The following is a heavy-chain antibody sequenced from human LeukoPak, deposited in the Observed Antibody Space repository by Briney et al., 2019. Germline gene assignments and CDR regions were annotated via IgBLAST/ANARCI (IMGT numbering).Heavy chain of an antibody. J-gene: IGHJ4*02. V-gene: IGHV4-39*07. CDR2: IYYSGST. D-gene: IGHD5-24*01. CDR1: GGSISSSSYY. Sequence: SETLSLTCTVSGGSISSSSYYWGWIRQPPGKGLECIGSIYYSGSTYYNPSLKSRVTISVDTSKNQFSLKLSSVTAADTAVYYCARPQEEDGYNYNWAFDYWGQGTLVTVSS. CDR3: ARPQEEDGYNYNWAFDY.